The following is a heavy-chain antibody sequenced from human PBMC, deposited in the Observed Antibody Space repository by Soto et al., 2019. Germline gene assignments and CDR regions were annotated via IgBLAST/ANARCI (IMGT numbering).Heavy chain of an antibody. V-gene: IGHV3-9*01. J-gene: IGHJ6*02. CDR2: ISWNSGSI. CDR3: AKDMEAGTFYYYYGMDV. D-gene: IGHD6-19*01. CDR1: GFTFDDYA. Sequence: SLRLSCAASGFTFDDYAMHWVRQAPGKGLEWVSGISWNSGSIGYADSVKGRFTISRDNAKNSLYLQMNSLRAEDTALYYCAKDMEAGTFYYYYGMDVWGQGPTATFSS.